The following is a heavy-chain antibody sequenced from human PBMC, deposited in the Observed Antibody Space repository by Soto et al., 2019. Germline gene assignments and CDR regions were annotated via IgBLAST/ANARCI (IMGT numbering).Heavy chain of an antibody. CDR1: VGSISSSSYY. J-gene: IGHJ6*02. Sequence: PSETLSLTCTVSVGSISSSSYYWGWIRQPPGKGLEWIGSIYYSGSTYYNPSLKSRVTISVDTFKNQFSLKLSSVTAADTAVYYCARQGSSSWYWNYYYGMDVWGQGTTVTVSS. D-gene: IGHD6-13*01. V-gene: IGHV4-39*01. CDR2: IYYSGST. CDR3: ARQGSSSWYWNYYYGMDV.